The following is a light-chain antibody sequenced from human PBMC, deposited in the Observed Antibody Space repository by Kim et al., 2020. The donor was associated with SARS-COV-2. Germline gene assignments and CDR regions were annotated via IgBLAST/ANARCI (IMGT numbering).Light chain of an antibody. CDR2: GAS. CDR3: QHYNELPLA. CDR1: QSVRDN. Sequence: EIRMTKSPATLSVSPGERATLSCRASQSVRDNLAWYQQKPGQAPRLLIYGASTRATGIPGRFSGSGSGTEFTLTIDSLQSEDSALYYCQHYNELPLAFGGGTKVDIK. V-gene: IGKV3-15*01. J-gene: IGKJ4*01.